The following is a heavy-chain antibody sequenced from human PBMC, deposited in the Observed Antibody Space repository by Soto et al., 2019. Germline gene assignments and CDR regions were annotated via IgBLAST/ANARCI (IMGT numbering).Heavy chain of an antibody. D-gene: IGHD1-26*01. CDR2: INVYNGNT. CDR1: GYTFTSYG. Sequence: QVQLVQSGAEVKKPGASVKVSCKASGYTFTSYGISWVRQAPGQGLEWMGRINVYNGNTNYAQKLQGRVTMTTDTSTGNADLGRRSLSAAATAVYYWARAVGALGHGFDPWGQGTMVTVSS. CDR3: ARAVGALGHGFDP. J-gene: IGHJ5*02. V-gene: IGHV1-18*01.